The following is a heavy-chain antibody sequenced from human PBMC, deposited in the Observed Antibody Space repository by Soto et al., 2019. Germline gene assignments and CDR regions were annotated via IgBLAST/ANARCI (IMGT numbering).Heavy chain of an antibody. Sequence: GGSLRLSCAASGFTFSSYAMSWVRQAPGKGLEWVSAISGSGGSTYYADSVKGRFTISRDNSKNTLYLQMNSLRAEDTAVYYCAKDRTRIAAAGRNAFDIWGQGTMVTVSS. J-gene: IGHJ3*02. CDR2: ISGSGGST. CDR3: AKDRTRIAAAGRNAFDI. D-gene: IGHD6-13*01. V-gene: IGHV3-23*01. CDR1: GFTFSSYA.